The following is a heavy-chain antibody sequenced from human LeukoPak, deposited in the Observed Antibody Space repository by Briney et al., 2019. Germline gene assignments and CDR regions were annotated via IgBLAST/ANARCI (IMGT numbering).Heavy chain of an antibody. Sequence: ASETLSLTCTVSGGSISSYYWSWIRQPPGKGLEWIGYIYYSGSTNYTPSLKSRIAISVDTSRNQFSLKLNSVTAADTAVYYCARRSQQRNFDYWGQGTLVTVSS. CDR2: IYYSGST. CDR3: ARRSQQRNFDY. V-gene: IGHV4-59*12. CDR1: GGSISSYY. J-gene: IGHJ4*02. D-gene: IGHD1/OR15-1a*01.